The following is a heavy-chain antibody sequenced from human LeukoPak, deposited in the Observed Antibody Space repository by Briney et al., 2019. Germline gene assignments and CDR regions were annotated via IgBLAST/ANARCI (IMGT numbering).Heavy chain of an antibody. J-gene: IGHJ4*02. V-gene: IGHV4-30-4*08. CDR3: AVVVPAAMVDY. CDR2: IYYSGST. D-gene: IGHD2-2*01. Sequence: PSETLSLTCTVSGGSISSGDYYWSWIRQPPGKGLEWIGYIYYSGSTYYNPSLKSRVTISVDTSKNQFSLKLSSVTAADTAVYYCAVVVPAAMVDYWGQGTLVTVSS. CDR1: GGSISSGDYY.